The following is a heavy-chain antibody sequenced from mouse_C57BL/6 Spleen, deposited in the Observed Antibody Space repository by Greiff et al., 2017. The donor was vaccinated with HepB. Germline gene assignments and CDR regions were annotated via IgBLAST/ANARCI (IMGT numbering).Heavy chain of an antibody. Sequence: VQLKQSGPELVKPGASVKIPCKASGYTFTDYNMDWVKQSHGKSLEWIGDINPNNGGTIYNQKFKGKATLTVDKSSSTAYMELRSLTSEDTAVYYCARWDYGSSSYAMDYWAQGTSATVSS. CDR3: ARWDYGSSSYAMDY. CDR1: GYTFTDYN. CDR2: INPNNGGT. V-gene: IGHV1-18*01. D-gene: IGHD1-1*01. J-gene: IGHJ4*01.